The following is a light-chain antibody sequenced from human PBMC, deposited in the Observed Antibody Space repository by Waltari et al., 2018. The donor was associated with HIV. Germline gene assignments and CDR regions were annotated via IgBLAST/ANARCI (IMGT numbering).Light chain of an antibody. J-gene: IGKJ1*01. CDR2: DAS. CDR3: QQYYDWPRT. V-gene: IGKV3-15*01. CDR1: PGVKTK. Sequence: EIRMTQSPATLSVSPGERATLSCRASPGVKTKLAWYQQKPGHGPRLIIYDASTRATDSPDNFSGSRSGSEFTLTISTLQSEDIGVYYCQQYYDWPRTFGQGTKVEIK.